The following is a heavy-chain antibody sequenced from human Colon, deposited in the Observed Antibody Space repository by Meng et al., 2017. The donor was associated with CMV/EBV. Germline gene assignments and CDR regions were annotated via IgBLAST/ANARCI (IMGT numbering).Heavy chain of an antibody. D-gene: IGHD6-6*01. Sequence: SETLSLTCTVSGGSISSGGYYWSWIRQHPGKGLEWIGYIYYSGSTYYNPSLKSRVTISVDTSKNQFSLKLSSVTAADTAVYYCARDRGAARPGWFDPWGQGTLVTVSS. CDR3: ARDRGAARPGWFDP. J-gene: IGHJ5*02. V-gene: IGHV4-31*03. CDR2: IYYSGST. CDR1: GGSISSGGYY.